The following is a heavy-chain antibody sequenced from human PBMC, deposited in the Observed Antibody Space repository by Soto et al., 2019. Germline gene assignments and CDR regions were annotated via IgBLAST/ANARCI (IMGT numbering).Heavy chain of an antibody. CDR2: ITSSDDIT. D-gene: IGHD6-13*01. J-gene: IGHJ4*02. Sequence: GGSLRLSCAASGFIFQDYAMSWVRQAPGKGLEWVSTITSSDDITYSADSVRGRVTISRDNSANSLYLQMNSLRAEDTAVYYCARDSGSSWSNNNMAPVDYWGQGTLVTVAS. CDR1: GFIFQDYA. V-gene: IGHV3-23*01. CDR3: ARDSGSSWSNNNMAPVDY.